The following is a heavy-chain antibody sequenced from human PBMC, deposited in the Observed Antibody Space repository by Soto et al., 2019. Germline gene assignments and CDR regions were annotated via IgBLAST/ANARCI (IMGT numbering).Heavy chain of an antibody. J-gene: IGHJ5*02. CDR1: GGSFSGYY. CDR2: INHSGST. V-gene: IGHV4-34*01. CDR3: ARDPGSGSYYGWFDP. Sequence: SETLSLTCAVYGGSFSGYYWTWIRQPPGTGLEWIGEINHSGSTNYNPSLKSRVTISVDTSKNQFSLKLTSVTAADTAVYYCARDPGSGSYYGWFDPWGQGTLVTVSS. D-gene: IGHD3-10*01.